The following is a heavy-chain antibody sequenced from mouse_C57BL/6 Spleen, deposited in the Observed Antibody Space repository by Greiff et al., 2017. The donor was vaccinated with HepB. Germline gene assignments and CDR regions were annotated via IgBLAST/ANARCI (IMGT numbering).Heavy chain of an antibody. J-gene: IGHJ4*01. D-gene: IGHD3-1*01. CDR1: GYTFTSYW. Sequence: QVQLQQPGAELVKPGASVKLSCKASGYTFTSYWMQWVKQRPGQGLEWIGEIDPSDSYTNYNQKFKGKATLTVDTSSSTAYMQLSSLTSGDSAVYYCARSGAMDYWGQGTSVTVSS. CDR2: IDPSDSYT. V-gene: IGHV1-50*01. CDR3: ARSGAMDY.